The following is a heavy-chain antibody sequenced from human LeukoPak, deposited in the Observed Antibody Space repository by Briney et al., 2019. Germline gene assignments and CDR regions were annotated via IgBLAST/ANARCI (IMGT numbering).Heavy chain of an antibody. CDR2: ISWNSGSI. D-gene: IGHD2-2*01. CDR3: AKDPDRDCSSTSCSFDY. V-gene: IGHV3-9*01. Sequence: GRSLRLSCAASGFTFDDYAMHWVRQAPGKGLEWVSGISWNSGSIGYADSVKGRFTISRDNAKNSLYLQMNSLRAEDTALYYCAKDPDRDCSSTSCSFDYWGQGILVTVSS. CDR1: GFTFDDYA. J-gene: IGHJ4*02.